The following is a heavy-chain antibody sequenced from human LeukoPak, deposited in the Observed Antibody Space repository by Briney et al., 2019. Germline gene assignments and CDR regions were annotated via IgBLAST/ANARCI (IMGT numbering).Heavy chain of an antibody. V-gene: IGHV4-39*07. CDR1: GGSVSSGSYY. D-gene: IGHD2-15*01. CDR3: ARDKTGIFDY. Sequence: SETLSLTCTVSGGSVSSGSYYWGWIRQPPGKGLEWIGSIYHSGSTYYNPSLKSRVTISVDTSKNQFSLKLSSVTAADTAVYYCARDKTGIFDYWGQGTLVTVS. J-gene: IGHJ4*02. CDR2: IYHSGST.